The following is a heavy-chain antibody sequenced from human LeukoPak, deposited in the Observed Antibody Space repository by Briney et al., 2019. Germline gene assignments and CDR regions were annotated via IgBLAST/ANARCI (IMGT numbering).Heavy chain of an antibody. Sequence: PGGSLRLSCAAAGFTLSSYWMSWVRQAPGKGLEWVANIKKDGSEKYYVDSVKGRFTISRDNAKNSLYLQMNSLRAEDTAVYYCARDKVDGGYYFYYGMDVWGQGTTVTVSS. CDR1: GFTLSSYW. D-gene: IGHD2-15*01. CDR3: ARDKVDGGYYFYYGMDV. CDR2: IKKDGSEK. J-gene: IGHJ6*02. V-gene: IGHV3-7*01.